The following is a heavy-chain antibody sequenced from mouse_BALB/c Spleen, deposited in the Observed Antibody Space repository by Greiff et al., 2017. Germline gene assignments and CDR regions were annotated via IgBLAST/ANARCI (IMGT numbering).Heavy chain of an antibody. V-gene: IGHV1-15*01. CDR3: TSVGYDGWLAY. CDR2: IDPETGGT. Sequence: VQLQQSGAELVRPGPSVTLSCKASGYTFTDYEMHWVKQTPVHGLEWIGAIDPETGGTADNQKFKGKATLTADKSSSTAYMELRSLTSEDSAVYYCTSVGYDGWLAYWGQGTLVTVSA. J-gene: IGHJ3*01. D-gene: IGHD2-14*01. CDR1: GYTFTDYE.